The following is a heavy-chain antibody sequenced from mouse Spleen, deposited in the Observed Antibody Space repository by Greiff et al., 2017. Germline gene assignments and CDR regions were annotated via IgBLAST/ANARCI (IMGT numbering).Heavy chain of an antibody. V-gene: IGHV5-6-4*01. D-gene: IGHD2-1*01. CDR3: TKEVTTYYAMDY. Sequence: EVMLVESGGGLVKLGGSLKLSCAASGFTFSSYAMSWVRQTPEKRLEWVATISSGGGNTYYPHSVKGRFTFTRDNAKNTLYLQMSSLKSEDTAKYYCTKEVTTYYAMDYWGQGTPVTVSA. CDR1: GFTFSSYA. CDR2: ISSGGGNT. J-gene: IGHJ4*01.